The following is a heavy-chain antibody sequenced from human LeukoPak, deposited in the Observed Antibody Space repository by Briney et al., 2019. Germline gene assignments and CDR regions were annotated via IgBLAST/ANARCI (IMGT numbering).Heavy chain of an antibody. CDR2: INSDGSST. Sequence: PGGSLRLSCAASGFTFSSYWMQWVRQAPGKGLVWVSRINSDGSSTSYADSVKGRFTISRDNAKNTLYLQMNSLRAEDTAVYYCARGAPWAVAGYWYPYWGQGTLVTVSS. D-gene: IGHD6-19*01. CDR1: GFTFSSYW. V-gene: IGHV3-74*01. J-gene: IGHJ4*02. CDR3: ARGAPWAVAGYWYPY.